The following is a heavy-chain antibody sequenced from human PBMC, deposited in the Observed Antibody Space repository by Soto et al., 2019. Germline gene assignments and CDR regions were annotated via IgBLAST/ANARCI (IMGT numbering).Heavy chain of an antibody. Sequence: SETWSLSYTVSAGFVTTSRWWSCVRQRPGKGLEWIGEVYHSGTTNYNPSLESRVTISVDKSKNQFSLKLSSVTAADTAVYFCARSRITVAARPDALDALGQGTLIT. CDR2: VYHSGTT. V-gene: IGHV4-4*02. CDR3: ARSRITVAARPDALDA. D-gene: IGHD6-6*01. J-gene: IGHJ3*01. CDR1: AGFVTTSRW.